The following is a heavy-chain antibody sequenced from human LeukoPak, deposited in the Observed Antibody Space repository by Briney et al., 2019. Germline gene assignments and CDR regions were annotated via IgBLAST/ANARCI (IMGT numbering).Heavy chain of an antibody. CDR2: IYYSGST. CDR1: GGSISSSSYY. V-gene: IGHV4-39*07. CDR3: ARAHTSSWYMDY. J-gene: IGHJ4*02. D-gene: IGHD6-13*01. Sequence: PSETLSLTCTVSGGSISSSSYYWGWIRQPPGKGLEWIGSIYYSGSTYYNPSLKSRVTISVDTSENQLSLKLSSVTAADTALYYCARAHTSSWYMDYWGQGTLVTVSS.